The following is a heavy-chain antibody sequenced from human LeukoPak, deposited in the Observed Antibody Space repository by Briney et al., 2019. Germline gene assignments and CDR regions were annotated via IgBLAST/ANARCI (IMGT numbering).Heavy chain of an antibody. CDR2: INVNGGTT. D-gene: IGHD3-16*01. CDR1: GFTFTNYA. J-gene: IGHJ6*02. CDR3: AKGLWGAYYYGMDV. Sequence: GGSLRLSCAASGFTFTNYAMSWVRQAPGKGLEWVSGINVNGGTTHHADSVKGRFTISRDNSKSTLFLQMDSLRADDTALYYCAKGLWGAYYYGMDVWGQGTTVTVSS. V-gene: IGHV3-23*01.